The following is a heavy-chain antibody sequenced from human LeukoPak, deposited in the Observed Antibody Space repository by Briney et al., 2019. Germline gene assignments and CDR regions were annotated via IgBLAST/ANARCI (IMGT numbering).Heavy chain of an antibody. CDR2: IYYSGNT. CDR3: ARDFVGDADYYDSSGYSAFDI. J-gene: IGHJ3*02. D-gene: IGHD3-22*01. CDR1: GGSISSYY. Sequence: SETLSLTCTVSGGSISSYYWSWIRQPPGKGLEWIGYIYYSGNTNYNPSLKSRVTISVDTSKNQFSLKLSSVTAADTAVYYCARDFVGDADYYDSSGYSAFDIWGQGTMVTVSS. V-gene: IGHV4-59*01.